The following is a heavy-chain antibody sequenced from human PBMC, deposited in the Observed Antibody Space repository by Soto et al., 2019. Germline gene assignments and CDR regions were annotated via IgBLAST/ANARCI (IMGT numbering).Heavy chain of an antibody. CDR1: GYTFTSYY. Sequence: QVQLVQSGAEVKKPGASVKVSCKASGYTFTSYYMHWVRQAPGQGLEWMGIINPSGGSTSYAQKFEGRVTMTRDTSTSTVYMELSSLRSEDTAVYYCARDSSGYDAFDIWGQGTMVTVSS. V-gene: IGHV1-46*01. CDR2: INPSGGST. D-gene: IGHD3-22*01. J-gene: IGHJ3*02. CDR3: ARDSSGYDAFDI.